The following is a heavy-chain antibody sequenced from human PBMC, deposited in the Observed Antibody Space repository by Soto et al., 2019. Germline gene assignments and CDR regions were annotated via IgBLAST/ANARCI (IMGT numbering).Heavy chain of an antibody. D-gene: IGHD4-17*01. CDR1: GFTFSTYN. CDR3: AANDYGGQLDY. V-gene: IGHV3-21*01. Sequence: GGSLRLSCGASGFTFSTYNVNWVRQAPGKGLEWVSSISGSSIHIYYADSVKGRFTISRDNAKNSLYLQMNGLRAEDTAVYYCAANDYGGQLDYWGQGALVTVSS. CDR2: ISGSSIHI. J-gene: IGHJ4*02.